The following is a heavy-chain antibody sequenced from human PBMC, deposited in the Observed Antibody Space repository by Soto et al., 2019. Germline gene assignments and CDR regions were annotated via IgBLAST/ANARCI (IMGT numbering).Heavy chain of an antibody. D-gene: IGHD2-2*01. Sequence: PSATLSLTCAVYGGSFSGYYWSWIRQPPGKGLEWIGEINHSGSTNYNPSLKSRVTISVDTSKNQFSLKLSSVTAADTALYYCARGGYCSSNTCYRYGMDVWGQGTTVTVSS. CDR2: INHSGST. V-gene: IGHV4-34*01. CDR1: GGSFSGYY. CDR3: ARGGYCSSNTCYRYGMDV. J-gene: IGHJ6*02.